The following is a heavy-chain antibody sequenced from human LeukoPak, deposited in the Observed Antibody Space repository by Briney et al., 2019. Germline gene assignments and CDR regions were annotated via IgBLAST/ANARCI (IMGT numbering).Heavy chain of an antibody. CDR1: GFFFGDFG. Sequence: GGSLRLSCAASGFFFGDFGMNWVRQSPGKGLEWVSSISPGSDFTYYADSMKGRFTISRDNAKSSLYLQMNSLRAEDTAVYYCARSGSGTYYFYYGMDVWGQGTTVTVSS. J-gene: IGHJ6*02. CDR3: ARSGSGTYYFYYGMDV. V-gene: IGHV3-21*06. D-gene: IGHD3-10*01. CDR2: ISPGSDFT.